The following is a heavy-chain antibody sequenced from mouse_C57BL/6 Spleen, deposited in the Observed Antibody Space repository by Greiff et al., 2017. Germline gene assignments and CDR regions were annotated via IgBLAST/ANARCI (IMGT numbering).Heavy chain of an antibody. CDR1: GFTFSSYA. J-gene: IGHJ2*01. CDR2: ISDGGSYT. CDR3: ARETRDYLDY. Sequence: EVHLVESGGGLVKPGGSLKLSCAASGFTFSSYAMSWVRQTPEKRLEWVATISDGGSYTYYPDNVKGRFTISRDNAKNNLYLQMSHLKSEDTAMYYCARETRDYLDYWGQGTTLTVSS. V-gene: IGHV5-4*01.